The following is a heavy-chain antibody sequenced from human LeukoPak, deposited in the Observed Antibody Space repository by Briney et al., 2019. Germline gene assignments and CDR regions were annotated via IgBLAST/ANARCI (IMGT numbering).Heavy chain of an antibody. CDR2: IYTSGST. CDR3: ARDTPKKRSITIFGVVTNNWFDP. CDR1: GDPISSHH. Sequence: SETLSLTCTVCGDPISSHHWRWIRRPTGKGREWIGRIYTSGSTNYNPSLKRRVTMSVDTSKDQFSLTLSSVTAADTAVYYCARDTPKKRSITIFGVVTNNWFDPWGQGTLVTVSS. J-gene: IGHJ5*02. D-gene: IGHD3-3*01. V-gene: IGHV4-4*07.